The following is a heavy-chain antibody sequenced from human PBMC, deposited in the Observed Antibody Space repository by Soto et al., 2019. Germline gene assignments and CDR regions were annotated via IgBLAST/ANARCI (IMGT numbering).Heavy chain of an antibody. CDR2: ISTYNGNT. J-gene: IGHJ4*02. CDR1: GYTFTSYG. V-gene: IGHV1-18*01. D-gene: IGHD7-27*01. Sequence: QGQLVQSGAEVKKPGSSVKVSCKASGYTFTSYGFSWVRQAPGQGLEWMGWISTYNGNTEYAQKLQGRVTMTTDTSTTTAYMELRSMRSADTAVYFCARDRLLTDYWGQGALVTVSS. CDR3: ARDRLLTDY.